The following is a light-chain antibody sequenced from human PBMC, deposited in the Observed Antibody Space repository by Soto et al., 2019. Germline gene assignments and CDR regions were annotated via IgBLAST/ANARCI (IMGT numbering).Light chain of an antibody. V-gene: IGKV3-15*01. J-gene: IGKJ4*01. CDR3: QQYNNWPRAT. CDR2: RTS. Sequence: DRVITHAPATLSVSPGERATLSCRTSQRISSTLAWYQQKPGQAPRLLMFRTSSRATGFPARFSGSGSGTEFNLTISSLQSEDFGVYYCQQYNNWPRATFGGGSKVDIK. CDR1: QRISST.